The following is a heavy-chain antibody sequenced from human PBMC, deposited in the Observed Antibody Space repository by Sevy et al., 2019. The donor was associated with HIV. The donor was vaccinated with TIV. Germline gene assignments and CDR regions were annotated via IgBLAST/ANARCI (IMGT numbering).Heavy chain of an antibody. Sequence: GGFLRLSCAASGFTFSSSIINWVRQAPGKGLEWVSSISGTGSTIYYADSVKGRFTISRDNAKNSLYLQMHSLRDEDTAVYYCARSDYGDYVGWFDPWGQGTLVTVSS. V-gene: IGHV3-48*02. D-gene: IGHD4-17*01. CDR1: GFTFSSSI. J-gene: IGHJ5*02. CDR2: ISGTGSTI. CDR3: ARSDYGDYVGWFDP.